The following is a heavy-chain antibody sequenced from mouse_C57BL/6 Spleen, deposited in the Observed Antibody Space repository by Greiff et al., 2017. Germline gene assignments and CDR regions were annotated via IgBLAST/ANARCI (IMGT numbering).Heavy chain of an antibody. CDR3: ARETITTVVATNYFDY. V-gene: IGHV1-55*01. CDR1: GYTFTSYW. Sequence: QVQLQQPGAELVKPGASVKMSCKASGYTFTSYWITWVKQRPGQGLEWIGDIYPGSGSTNYNEKFKSKATLTVDTSSSAAYMQLSSLTSEDSAVYYCARETITTVVATNYFDYWGQGTTLTVSS. CDR2: IYPGSGST. D-gene: IGHD1-1*01. J-gene: IGHJ2*01.